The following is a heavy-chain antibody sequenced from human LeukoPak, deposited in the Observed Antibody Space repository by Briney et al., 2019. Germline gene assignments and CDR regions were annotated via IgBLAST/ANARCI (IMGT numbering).Heavy chain of an antibody. J-gene: IGHJ4*02. V-gene: IGHV1-18*01. CDR2: ISAYNGNT. D-gene: IGHD3-3*01. CDR3: ARDGPRGDYDCWSGYYNFDY. Sequence: ASVKVSCKASGYTFTSYGISWVRQAPGQGLEWMGWISAYNGNTNYAQKLQGRVTMTTDTSTSTAYMELRSLRSDDTAVYYCARDGPRGDYDCWSGYYNFDYWGQGTLVTVSS. CDR1: GYTFTSYG.